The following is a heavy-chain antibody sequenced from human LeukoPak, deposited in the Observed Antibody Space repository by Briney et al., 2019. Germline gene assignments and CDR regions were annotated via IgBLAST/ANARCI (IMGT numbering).Heavy chain of an antibody. D-gene: IGHD3-22*01. CDR3: ARDPAYYYDSSGYYDY. V-gene: IGHV3-7*01. J-gene: IGHJ4*02. Sequence: GGSLRLSCAASGFTFSSYWMSWVRQALGKRLEWVANIKQDGSEKYYVDSVKGRFTISRDNAKNSLYLQMNSLRAEDTAVYYCARDPAYYYDSSGYYDYWGQGTLVTVSS. CDR2: IKQDGSEK. CDR1: GFTFSSYW.